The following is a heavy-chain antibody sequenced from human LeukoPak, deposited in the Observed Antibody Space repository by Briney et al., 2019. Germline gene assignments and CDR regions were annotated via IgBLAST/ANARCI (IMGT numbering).Heavy chain of an antibody. D-gene: IGHD3-9*01. CDR2: INHSGST. V-gene: IGHV4-39*07. CDR1: GGSISSSSYY. J-gene: IGHJ3*02. Sequence: SETLSHTCTVSGGSISSSSYYWSWIRQPPGKGLEWIGEINHSGSTNYNPSLKSRVTISVDTSKNQFSLKLSSVTAADTAVYYCARPTRLRYRPDAFDIWGQGTMVTVSS. CDR3: ARPTRLRYRPDAFDI.